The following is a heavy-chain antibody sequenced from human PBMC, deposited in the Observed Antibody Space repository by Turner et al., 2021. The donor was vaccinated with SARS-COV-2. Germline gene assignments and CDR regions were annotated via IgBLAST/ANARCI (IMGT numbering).Heavy chain of an antibody. CDR2: IIPIFGTA. Sequence: QVQLVQSGAEVKKPGSSVKVSCKASGGTFSSYAISWVRQAPGLGLEWMGGIIPIFGTANYAQKFQGRVTITADESTSTAYMELSSLRSEDTAVYYCARVSGDDYGVGFDYWGQGTLVTVSS. CDR1: GGTFSSYA. J-gene: IGHJ4*02. CDR3: ARVSGDDYGVGFDY. V-gene: IGHV1-69*01. D-gene: IGHD4-17*01.